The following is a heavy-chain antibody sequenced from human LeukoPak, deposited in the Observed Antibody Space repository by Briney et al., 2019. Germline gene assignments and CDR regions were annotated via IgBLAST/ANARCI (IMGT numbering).Heavy chain of an antibody. CDR3: AKDLDYYDSRVPDY. CDR2: VSGIGDST. CDR1: GFMFTSYA. D-gene: IGHD3-22*01. Sequence: GGSLRLSCAGSGFMFTSYALSWVRQAPGKGLEWVATVSGIGDSTHYADSVKGRFTISRDNSKNTLYLQMNSLRAEDTAVYYCAKDLDYYDSRVPDYWGQGTLVTVSS. J-gene: IGHJ4*02. V-gene: IGHV3-23*01.